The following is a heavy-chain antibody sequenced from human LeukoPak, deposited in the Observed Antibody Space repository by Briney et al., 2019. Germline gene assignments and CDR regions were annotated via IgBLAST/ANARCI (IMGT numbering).Heavy chain of an antibody. CDR1: GLTFSSYW. Sequence: GGSLRLSCAASGLTFSSYWMSWVRQAAGKGLEWVANIKQDGSQKYYVDSVKGRFTISRDNAKNSLYLQMNSLSAEDTAVYYCAGAGLDYWGQGTLVTVSS. CDR3: AGAGLDY. J-gene: IGHJ4*02. V-gene: IGHV3-7*03. CDR2: IKQDGSQK.